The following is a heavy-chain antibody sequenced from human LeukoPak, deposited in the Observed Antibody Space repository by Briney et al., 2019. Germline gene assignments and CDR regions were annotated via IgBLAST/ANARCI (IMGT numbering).Heavy chain of an antibody. CDR1: GRSISSVGYS. Sequence: TLSLTCAVSGRSISSVGYSWSWIRQPPGKGLQWIGYIYHSGSTYYNTSLKSRVPISVDRSKNQFSLKLSSVTAAGTAVYYCARLSSGSSPVTVDYWGQGTLVTVSS. CDR2: IYHSGST. J-gene: IGHJ4*02. D-gene: IGHD1-26*01. CDR3: ARLSSGSSPVTVDY. V-gene: IGHV4-30-2*01.